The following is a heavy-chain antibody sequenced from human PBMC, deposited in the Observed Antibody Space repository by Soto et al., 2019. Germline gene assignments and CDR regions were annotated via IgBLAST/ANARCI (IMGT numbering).Heavy chain of an antibody. J-gene: IGHJ4*02. Sequence: GGSLRLSCSASGFTFSKYWMNWVRQAPGKGLEWVANIKPEGGEEYYVDSVKGRFTISRDNAKNSLYLQMNNLRDDDTALYYCVRDAHRGGDYDYWGQGA. CDR2: IKPEGGEE. D-gene: IGHD3-16*01. V-gene: IGHV3-7*01. CDR1: GFTFSKYW. CDR3: VRDAHRGGDYDY.